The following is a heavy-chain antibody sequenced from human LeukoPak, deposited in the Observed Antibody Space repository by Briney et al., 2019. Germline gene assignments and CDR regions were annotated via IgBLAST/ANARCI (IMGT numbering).Heavy chain of an antibody. CDR3: TRDSSYGDYSTAFDY. CDR2: IGSTGTDR. CDR1: GFSFSSSG. J-gene: IGHJ4*02. V-gene: IGHV3-21*04. D-gene: IGHD4-17*01. Sequence: GGSLRLSCAASGFSFSSSGINWVRQAPGKGLEWVSSIGSTGTDRYYADSVKGRFTISRDNSKNTLYLQMDSLSAEDTAVYYCTRDSSYGDYSTAFDYWGQGALVTVSS.